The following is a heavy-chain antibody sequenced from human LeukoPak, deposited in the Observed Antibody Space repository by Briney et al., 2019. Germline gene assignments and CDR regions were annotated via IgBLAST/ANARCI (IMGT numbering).Heavy chain of an antibody. V-gene: IGHV1-69*13. D-gene: IGHD4-17*01. Sequence: SVTVSCKASGGTFSSYAISWVRQAPGQGLEWMGGIIPIFGTANYAQKFQGRVTITADESTSTAYMELSSLRSEDTAVYYCASNGDYLDLFDYWGQGILVTVSS. CDR3: ASNGDYLDLFDY. CDR2: IIPIFGTA. J-gene: IGHJ4*02. CDR1: GGTFSSYA.